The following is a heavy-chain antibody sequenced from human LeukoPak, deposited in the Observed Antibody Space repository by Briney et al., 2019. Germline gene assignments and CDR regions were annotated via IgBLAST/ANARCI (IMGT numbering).Heavy chain of an antibody. Sequence: GGSLRLSCVDSGVTFSNYWMNWVRQAPGKGLEWVANINQDGSEKYYVDSVKGRFTISKDNAKNSLYLQMSSLRAEDTAVYYCARDPRGYFDYWGQGTLVTVSS. CDR2: INQDGSEK. V-gene: IGHV3-7*01. J-gene: IGHJ4*02. CDR1: GVTFSNYW. CDR3: ARDPRGYFDY. D-gene: IGHD5-24*01.